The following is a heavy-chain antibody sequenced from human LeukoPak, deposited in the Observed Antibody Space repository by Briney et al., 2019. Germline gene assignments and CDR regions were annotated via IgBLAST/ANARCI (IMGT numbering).Heavy chain of an antibody. V-gene: IGHV3-21*01. CDR2: ISGSSNYI. J-gene: IGHJ4*02. CDR3: ARDGVFDYYDSSGYFDY. D-gene: IGHD3-22*01. CDR1: GFTFSSYT. Sequence: PGGSLRLSCAASGFTFSSYTMNWVRQTPGKGLEWVSSISGSSNYIYYADSVKGRFTISRDNSKNTLYLQMNSLRAEDTAVYYCARDGVFDYYDSSGYFDYWGQGTLVTVSS.